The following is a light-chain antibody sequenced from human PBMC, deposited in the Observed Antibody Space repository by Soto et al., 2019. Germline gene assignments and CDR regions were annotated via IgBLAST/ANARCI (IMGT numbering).Light chain of an antibody. CDR3: SSYTSSTTLDVV. Sequence: QSALAQPASVSGSPGQSITISCTGTSSDVGGHNYVSWYQQHPGTAPKLMIYEVTNRPSGVSNRFSGSKSGNTASLTISGLQAEDQANYYCSSYTSSTTLDVVFGGGTK. V-gene: IGLV2-14*01. CDR1: SSDVGGHNY. CDR2: EVT. J-gene: IGLJ2*01.